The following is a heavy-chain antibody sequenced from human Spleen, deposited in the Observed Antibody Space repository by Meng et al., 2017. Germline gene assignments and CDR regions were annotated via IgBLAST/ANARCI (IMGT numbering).Heavy chain of an antibody. J-gene: IGHJ5*02. Sequence: ASVKVSCKASGYTFTSYYMHWVRQAPGQGLEWMGRIDPNSGGTNYAPRFQGRVTMTRDTSISTAYMELSGLRSDDTAVYYCARDGGITIFGVVIIANWFDPWGQGTLVTVSS. CDR2: IDPNSGGT. V-gene: IGHV1-2*06. D-gene: IGHD3-3*01. CDR1: GYTFTSYY. CDR3: ARDGGITIFGVVIIANWFDP.